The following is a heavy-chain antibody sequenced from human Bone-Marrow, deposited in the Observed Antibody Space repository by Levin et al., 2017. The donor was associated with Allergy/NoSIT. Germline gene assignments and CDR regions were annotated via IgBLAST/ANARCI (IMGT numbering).Heavy chain of an antibody. V-gene: IGHV3-74*01. CDR1: GFSLSDNW. CDR2: ISDDGT. CDR3: TTTFEE. Sequence: SGESLKISCAVSGFSLSDNWIHWVRQAPGRGLVWVSRISDDGTSYADSVKGRFSISRDRAKNTVYLQMSSLRVEDTATYYCTTTFEEWGQGTPVTVSS. J-gene: IGHJ4*02.